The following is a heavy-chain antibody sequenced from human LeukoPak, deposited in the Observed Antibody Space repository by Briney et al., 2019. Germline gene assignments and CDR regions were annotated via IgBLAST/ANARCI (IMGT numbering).Heavy chain of an antibody. Sequence: SETLSLTCTVSGGSISSGDYYWSWIRQPPGKGLEWIGYIYYSGSTYYNPSLKSRVTISVDTSKNQFSLKLSSVTAADTAVYYCASQYCSSTSCSHYYYYYGMDDWGQGTTVTVSS. CDR3: ASQYCSSTSCSHYYYYYGMDD. V-gene: IGHV4-30-4*01. CDR1: GGSISSGDYY. CDR2: IYYSGST. J-gene: IGHJ6*02. D-gene: IGHD2-2*01.